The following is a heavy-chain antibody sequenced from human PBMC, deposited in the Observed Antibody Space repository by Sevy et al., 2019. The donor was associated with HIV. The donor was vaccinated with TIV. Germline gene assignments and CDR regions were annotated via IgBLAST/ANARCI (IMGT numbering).Heavy chain of an antibody. V-gene: IGHV3-23*01. Sequence: GGSLRLSCAASGFIFSTYTMTWVRQAPGKGLEWVSGISGSGGSTYYADSLKGRFTIFRDNSKSMVHLQMNSLRAEDTVVYYCAKGDRTFYGLDVWGQGTTVTVSS. CDR2: ISGSGGST. CDR1: GFIFSTYT. J-gene: IGHJ6*02. CDR3: AKGDRTFYGLDV. D-gene: IGHD2-15*01.